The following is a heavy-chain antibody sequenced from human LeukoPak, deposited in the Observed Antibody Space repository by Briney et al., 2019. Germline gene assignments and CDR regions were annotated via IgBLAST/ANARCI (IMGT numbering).Heavy chain of an antibody. CDR2: ITKSGGST. CDR3: TSGSTGDYIFDY. V-gene: IGHV3-23*01. D-gene: IGHD3-9*01. J-gene: IGHJ4*02. Sequence: GGSLRLSCAASGFTFSSYSMNWVRQAPGKGLEWVSAITKSGGSTYYADSVKGRFTTSRDNSKNTLALQMSSLRAEDTAVYYCTSGSTGDYIFDYWGQGTLVTVSS. CDR1: GFTFSSYS.